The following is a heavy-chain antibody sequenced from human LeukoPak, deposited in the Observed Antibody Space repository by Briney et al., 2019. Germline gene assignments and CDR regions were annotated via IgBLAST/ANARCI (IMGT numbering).Heavy chain of an antibody. Sequence: PSETLSLTCAVYGGSFSGYYWSWIRQPPGKGLEWIGEINHSGSTNYNPSLKSRVTISVDTSKNQFSLKLSSVTAADTAVYYCARVTYYYDSSGYYYQKKDAFDIWGQGTMVTVSS. J-gene: IGHJ3*02. CDR3: ARVTYYYDSSGYYYQKKDAFDI. D-gene: IGHD3-22*01. CDR1: GGSFSGYY. CDR2: INHSGST. V-gene: IGHV4-34*01.